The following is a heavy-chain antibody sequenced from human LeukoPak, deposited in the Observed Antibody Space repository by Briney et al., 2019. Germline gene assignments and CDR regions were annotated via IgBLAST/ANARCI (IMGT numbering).Heavy chain of an antibody. CDR2: INPSGGST. V-gene: IGHV1-46*01. CDR1: GYTFTSYY. Sequence: ASVKVSCKASGYTFTSYYMHWVRQAPGQGLEWMGIINPSGGSTSYAQKFQGRVTITADKSTSTAYMELSSLRSEDTAVYYCASVPGNSAYCSSTLCDAFDIWGQGTMVTVSS. J-gene: IGHJ3*02. CDR3: ASVPGNSAYCSSTLCDAFDI. D-gene: IGHD2-2*01.